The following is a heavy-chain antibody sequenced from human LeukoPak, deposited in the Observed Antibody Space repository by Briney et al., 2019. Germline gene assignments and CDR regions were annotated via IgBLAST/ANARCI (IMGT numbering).Heavy chain of an antibody. CDR2: ISSGTINHS. J-gene: IGHJ4*02. CDR3: AKRPDRSYYDRTGYYYFDY. D-gene: IGHD3-22*01. Sequence: GGSLRLSCKASGFIFGDYYMNWIRQAPGKGLECLSYISSGTINHSNYAVSVKGRFTISRDNSKNTLYLHMNSLRAEDTAVYYCAKRPDRSYYDRTGYYYFDYWGQGTLVTVSS. CDR1: GFIFGDYY. V-gene: IGHV3-11*03.